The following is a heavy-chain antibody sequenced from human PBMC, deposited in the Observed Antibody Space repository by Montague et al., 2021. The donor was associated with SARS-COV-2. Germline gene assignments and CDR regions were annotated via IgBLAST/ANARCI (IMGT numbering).Heavy chain of an antibody. Sequence: SQTRSLTCSVSGGSINSASYYWGWIRQPPGKTLEWVGSVHYSGNIYYNPSLKSRVAISVDPSKNQFSLNVSSVTAADTAVFYCVRGRSGYFNPLDYWGQGTLVTVSS. V-gene: IGHV4-39*01. CDR3: VRGRSGYFNPLDY. CDR1: GGSINSASYY. J-gene: IGHJ4*02. D-gene: IGHD3-3*01. CDR2: VHYSGNI.